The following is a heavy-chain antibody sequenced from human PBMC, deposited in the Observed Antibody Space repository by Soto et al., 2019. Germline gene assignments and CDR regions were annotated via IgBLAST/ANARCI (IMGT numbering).Heavy chain of an antibody. Sequence: QVQLVQSGAEVKKPGASVKVSCKASGYTFTSYAMHWVRQAPGQRLEWMGWINAGNGNTKYSQKFQGRVTITRDTSASTAYMELSSLRSEDTAVYYCARDRSPGTYAFDIWGQGTMVTVSS. J-gene: IGHJ3*02. V-gene: IGHV1-3*01. CDR1: GYTFTSYA. CDR3: ARDRSPGTYAFDI. D-gene: IGHD6-13*01. CDR2: INAGNGNT.